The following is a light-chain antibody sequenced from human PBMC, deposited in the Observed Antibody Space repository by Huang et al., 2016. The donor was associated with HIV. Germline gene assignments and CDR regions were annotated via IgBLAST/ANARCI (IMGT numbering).Light chain of an antibody. J-gene: IGKJ4*01. CDR3: QQYNTYPLT. CDR2: KAS. CDR1: QSLSSW. V-gene: IGKV1-5*03. Sequence: DIQMTQSPSTLSASIGDRVTITCRASQSLSSWLAWYQQKPGKAPKLLIYKASSLESGVPSRFSVSGSGTEFTLTISNLQPDDFATYYCQQYNTYPLTFGGGTKVEIK.